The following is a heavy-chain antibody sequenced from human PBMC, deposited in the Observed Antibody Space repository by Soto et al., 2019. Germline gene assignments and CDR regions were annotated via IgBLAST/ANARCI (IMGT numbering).Heavy chain of an antibody. CDR3: ASGYYDILTGDYGMDV. CDR1: GYTFTSYG. D-gene: IGHD3-9*01. V-gene: IGHV1-18*01. Sequence: QVQLVQSGAAVKKTGASVKVSCQASGYTFTSYGISWVRQAPGQGLEWLGWISAYNGNTNYAQKLQARVTMTTDASTRTAYMALRSLGSDDTVVYYCASGYYDILTGDYGMDVWGQGTKVTVSS. CDR2: ISAYNGNT. J-gene: IGHJ6*02.